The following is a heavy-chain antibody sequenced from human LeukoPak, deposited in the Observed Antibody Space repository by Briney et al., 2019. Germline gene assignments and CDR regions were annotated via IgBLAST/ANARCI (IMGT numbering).Heavy chain of an antibody. J-gene: IGHJ3*02. CDR1: GFTFSGSA. CDR2: IRSKANSYAT. CDR3: ARDHLFALDI. V-gene: IGHV3-73*01. Sequence: GRSLRLSCAASGFTFSGSAMHWVRQASGKGLEWVGRIRSKANSYATAYAASVKGRFTISRDDSKNTAYLQMNSLRAEDTAVYYCARDHLFALDIWGQGTMVTVSS.